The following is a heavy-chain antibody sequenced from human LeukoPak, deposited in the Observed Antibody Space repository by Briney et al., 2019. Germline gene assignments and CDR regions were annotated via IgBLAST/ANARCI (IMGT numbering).Heavy chain of an antibody. V-gene: IGHV4-4*07. J-gene: IGHJ3*02. D-gene: IGHD3-10*01. Sequence: SETLSLTCTVSGGSINNYYWSWIRQPAGKGLEWIGRIYSSGSTNYNSSLKSRVTMSVDTSKNQFSLSLRSVTAADTALYYCARHGQEGNLYESGSYNAFDIWGLGTMVTVSS. CDR3: ARHGQEGNLYESGSYNAFDI. CDR2: IYSSGST. CDR1: GGSINNYY.